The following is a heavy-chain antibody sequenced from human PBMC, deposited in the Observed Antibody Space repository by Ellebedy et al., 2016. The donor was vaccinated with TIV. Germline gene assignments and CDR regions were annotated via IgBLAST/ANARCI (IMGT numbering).Heavy chain of an antibody. V-gene: IGHV3-23*01. J-gene: IGHJ4*02. CDR2: IVFSGTAA. CDR1: GFTFNIAG. Sequence: GGSLRLSXAASGFTFNIAGMTWVRQAPGKGLEWVGTIVFSGTAAYYSDSVKGRFTISRDNSKNTMYLQMNSLRADDTAVYYCRQGHYADYWGQGTLVTVSS. CDR3: RQGHYADY.